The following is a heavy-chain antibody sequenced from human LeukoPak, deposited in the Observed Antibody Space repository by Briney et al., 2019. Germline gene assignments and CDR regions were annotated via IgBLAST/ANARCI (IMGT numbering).Heavy chain of an antibody. V-gene: IGHV3-7*05. Sequence: GGSLRLSCAASGFTFSSYWMTWVRQAPGKGLEWGANIKQDGSEKYYVDSVKGRFTISRDNAKNSLYLQMNSLRAEDTAIYFCARVYSSSSRYFDHWGQGTLVTVSS. CDR1: GFTFSSYW. D-gene: IGHD6-6*01. CDR3: ARVYSSSSRYFDH. J-gene: IGHJ4*03. CDR2: IKQDGSEK.